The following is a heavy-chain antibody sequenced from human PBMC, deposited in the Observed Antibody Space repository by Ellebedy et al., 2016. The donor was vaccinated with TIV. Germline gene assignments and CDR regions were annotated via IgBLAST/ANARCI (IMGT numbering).Heavy chain of an antibody. Sequence: PGGSLRLSCAASGFTFSNYAMSWVRQTPGKGLEWVATISGGAGSTYYAGSVKGRFTISTDNSKNTLYLYMNSLRAEDTALYYCARDPGRVGAPDCWGQGTLVTVSS. D-gene: IGHD1-26*01. CDR2: ISGGAGST. V-gene: IGHV3-23*01. CDR1: GFTFSNYA. CDR3: ARDPGRVGAPDC. J-gene: IGHJ4*02.